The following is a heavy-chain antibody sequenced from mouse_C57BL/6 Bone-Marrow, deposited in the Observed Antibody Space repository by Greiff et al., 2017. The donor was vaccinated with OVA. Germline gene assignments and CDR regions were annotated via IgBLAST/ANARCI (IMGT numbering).Heavy chain of an antibody. CDR2: IDPENGDT. CDR3: TRIYY. V-gene: IGHV14-4*01. J-gene: IGHJ2*01. CDR1: GFNIKDYY. Sequence: EVQLKESGAELVRPGASVKLSCTASGFNIKDYYMHWVKQRPEQGLEWIGWIDPENGDTEYASKFQGKATITADTSSNTAYLQLSSLTSEDTSVYYCTRIYYWGQGTTLTVSS.